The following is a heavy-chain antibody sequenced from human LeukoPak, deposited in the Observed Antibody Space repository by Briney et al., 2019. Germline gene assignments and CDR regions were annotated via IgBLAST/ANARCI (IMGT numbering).Heavy chain of an antibody. V-gene: IGHV4-61*09. CDR2: IYTSGST. J-gene: IGHJ4*02. CDR1: GCSISSGSYY. CDR3: ARQWGRLGFDY. D-gene: IGHD2-8*01. Sequence: PSETLSLTCTVSGCSISSGSYYWSWIRQPAGKGLEWIGHIYTSGSTNYNPSLKSRVTISVDTSKNQFSLKLSSVTAADTAMYYCARQWGRLGFDYWGQGTLVTVSS.